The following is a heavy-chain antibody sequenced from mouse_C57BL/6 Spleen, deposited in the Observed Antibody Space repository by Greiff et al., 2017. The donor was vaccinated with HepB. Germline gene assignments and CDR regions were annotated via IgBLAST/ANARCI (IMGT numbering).Heavy chain of an antibody. CDR1: GFTFSSYG. CDR2: ISSGGSYT. CDR3: ARYYYGSSYYYAMDY. V-gene: IGHV5-6*01. Sequence: EVNVVESGGDLVKPGGSLKLSCAASGFTFSSYGMSWVRQTPDKRLEWVATISSGGSYTYYPDSVKGRFTISRDNAKNTLYLQMSSLKSEDTAMYYCARYYYGSSYYYAMDYWGQGTSVTVSS. J-gene: IGHJ4*01. D-gene: IGHD1-1*01.